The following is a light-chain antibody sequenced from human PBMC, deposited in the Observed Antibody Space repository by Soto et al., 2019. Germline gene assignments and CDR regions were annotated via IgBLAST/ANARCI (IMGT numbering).Light chain of an antibody. CDR1: QSVSSN. J-gene: IGKJ4*01. CDR2: GAS. V-gene: IGKV3-15*01. CDR3: QQYNDWPPVT. Sequence: IVITQSPGTLSVSPGERATLSCRASQSVSSNLAWYQQKPGQAPRLLIYGASTRATGIPARFSGRGSGTEFTLTISSLQPEDFAVYYCQQYNDWPPVTFGGGTKVDIK.